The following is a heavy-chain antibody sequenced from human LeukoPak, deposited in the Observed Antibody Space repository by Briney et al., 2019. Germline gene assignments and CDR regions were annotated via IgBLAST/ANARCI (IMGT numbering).Heavy chain of an antibody. V-gene: IGHV4-34*01. J-gene: IGHJ4*02. CDR2: INHIVST. Sequence: SETLSLTCDVHGDFFSGFYWSWIRQSPGKGLEWIGYINHIVSTNYNPSLKIRFTISLNTSKNQSPLRRSSVTAADTPVYYFARGQGRGLPPSYFDYWGQGPLVTVSS. CDR1: GDFFSGFY. D-gene: IGHD3-10*01. CDR3: ARGQGRGLPPSYFDY.